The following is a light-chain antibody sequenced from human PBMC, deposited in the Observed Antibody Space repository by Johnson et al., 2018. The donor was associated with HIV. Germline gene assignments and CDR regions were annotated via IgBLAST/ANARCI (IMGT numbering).Light chain of an antibody. Sequence: HSVLTQPPSVSAAPGQKVTISCSGSNSNIGNNYVSWYQQLPGTAPKLLIYDNNKRPSGIPDRFSGSKSGTSATLGITGLQTGDEADYYCGTWDSSLSAGVVFGTGTKVTVL. CDR1: NSNIGNNY. J-gene: IGLJ1*01. CDR2: DNN. V-gene: IGLV1-51*01. CDR3: GTWDSSLSAGVV.